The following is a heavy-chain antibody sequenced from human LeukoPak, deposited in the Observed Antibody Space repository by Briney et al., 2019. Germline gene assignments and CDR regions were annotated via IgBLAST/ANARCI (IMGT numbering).Heavy chain of an antibody. CDR1: GGSIGSYH. CDR2: IYYSGGT. J-gene: IGHJ4*02. Sequence: SETLSLTCTLSGGSIGSYHWIWIRQPPGKGLEWIGYIYYSGGTNYNPSLRSRVTISVDTSKNQVSLKLSSVTAADTAVYYCARFKRFPFRFDYWGQGILVTVSS. V-gene: IGHV4-59*01. CDR3: ARFKRFPFRFDY.